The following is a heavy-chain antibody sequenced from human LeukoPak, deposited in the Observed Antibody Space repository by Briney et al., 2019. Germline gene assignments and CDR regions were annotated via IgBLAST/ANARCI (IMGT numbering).Heavy chain of an antibody. Sequence: GASVKVSCKASGYTFTNYVLTWVRQAPGQGLEWMGRISTYTDNSNYAQKFQDRVTMTTDTSTGTAYMELRNLSSDDTAVYYCARTMTPMTTHGELDFWGQGTLVTVSS. CDR2: ISTYTDNS. CDR3: ARTMTPMTTHGELDF. D-gene: IGHD4-17*01. J-gene: IGHJ4*02. CDR1: GYTFTNYV. V-gene: IGHV1-18*01.